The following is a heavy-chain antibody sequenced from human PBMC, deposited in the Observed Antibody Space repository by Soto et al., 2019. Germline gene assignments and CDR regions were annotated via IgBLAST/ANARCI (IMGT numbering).Heavy chain of an antibody. V-gene: IGHV1-3*01. D-gene: IGHD2-21*02. Sequence: ASVKVSCKASGYTFTSYAMHWVRQAPGQRLEWMGWINAGNGNTKYSQKFQGRVTITRDTSASTAYMELSSLRSEDTAVYYCARDGGQGEVVVTAFFDYWGQGTLVTVSS. J-gene: IGHJ4*02. CDR2: INAGNGNT. CDR1: GYTFTSYA. CDR3: ARDGGQGEVVVTAFFDY.